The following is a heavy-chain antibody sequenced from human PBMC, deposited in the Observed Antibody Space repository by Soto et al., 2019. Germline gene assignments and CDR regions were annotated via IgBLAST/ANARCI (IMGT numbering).Heavy chain of an antibody. CDR1: GGSISSYY. J-gene: IGHJ4*02. Sequence: PSETLSLTCTVSGGSISSYYWSWIRQPPGKGLEWIGYIYYSGSTNYNPSLKSRVTISVDTSKNQFSLKLSSVTAADTAVYYCARGSGPYYGSGDTPRWGQGTLVTVSS. CDR2: IYYSGST. V-gene: IGHV4-59*08. CDR3: ARGSGPYYGSGDTPR. D-gene: IGHD3-10*01.